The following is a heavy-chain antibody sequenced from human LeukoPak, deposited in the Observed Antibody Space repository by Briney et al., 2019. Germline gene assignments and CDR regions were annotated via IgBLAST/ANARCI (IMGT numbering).Heavy chain of an antibody. D-gene: IGHD3-22*01. CDR2: IKQDETEK. Sequence: GGSLRLSCTASGFTFSNFWMGWVRQAPGKGLEWVANIKQDETEKFYLGSVKGRFTISRVNAKNSLYLQMNSLRAEDTAVYYCARERPSSGYYPYYFDYWGQGTLVTVSS. J-gene: IGHJ4*02. CDR3: ARERPSSGYYPYYFDY. CDR1: GFTFSNFW. V-gene: IGHV3-7*01.